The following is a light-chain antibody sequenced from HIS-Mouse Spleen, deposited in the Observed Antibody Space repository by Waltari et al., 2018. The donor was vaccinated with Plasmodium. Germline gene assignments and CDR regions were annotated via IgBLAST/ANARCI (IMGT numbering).Light chain of an antibody. CDR1: QSVSSY. CDR3: QQRSNWPRVLT. CDR2: DAS. J-gene: IGKJ4*01. V-gene: IGKV3-11*01. Sequence: EIVLTQSPATLSLYPGERANLSCRASQSVSSYLAWYQQKPGQAPRLLIYDASNRATGIPARFSGSGSGTGFTLTISSLEPEDFAVYYCQQRSNWPRVLTFGGGTKVEIK.